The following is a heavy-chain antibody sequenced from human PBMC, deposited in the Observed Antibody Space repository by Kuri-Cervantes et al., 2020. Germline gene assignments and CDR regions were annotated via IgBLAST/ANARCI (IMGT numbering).Heavy chain of an antibody. CDR3: ARGYDGFAFDI. Sequence: GESLKISCAASGSTFSKSWMSWVRQAPGKGLEWVANIKQDGSEKYYVDSVKGRFTTSRDNAKNSLYLQMNSLRAEDTAVYYCARGYDGFAFDIWGQGTMVTVSS. V-gene: IGHV3-7*03. CDR2: IKQDGSEK. CDR1: GSTFSKSW. J-gene: IGHJ3*02. D-gene: IGHD5-12*01.